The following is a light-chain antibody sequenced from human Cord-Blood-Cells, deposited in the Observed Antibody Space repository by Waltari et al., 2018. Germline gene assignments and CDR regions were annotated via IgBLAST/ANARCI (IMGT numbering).Light chain of an antibody. J-gene: IGKJ1*01. CDR1: QSVSSN. CDR3: QQYNNWPPWT. V-gene: IGKV3-15*01. CDR2: GAP. Sequence: EIVLTQSPATLSVSPRERATPPCTASQSVSSNLTWYQQKPGQAPRLLIYGAPTRATGIPARFSGSGSGTEFTLTISSLQSEDFAVYYCQQYNNWPPWTFGQGTKVEIK.